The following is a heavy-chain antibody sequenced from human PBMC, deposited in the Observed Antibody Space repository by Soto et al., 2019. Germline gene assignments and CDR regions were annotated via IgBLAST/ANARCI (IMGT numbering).Heavy chain of an antibody. CDR2: ISYDGSNK. CDR3: ARDLRSSYLYDY. J-gene: IGHJ4*02. CDR1: GFTFSSYA. V-gene: IGHV3-30-3*01. Sequence: GGSLRLSCAASGFTFSSYAMHWVRQAPGKGLEWVAVISYDGSNKYYADSVKGRFTISRDNSKNTLYLQMNSLRAEDTAVYYCARDLRSSYLYDYWGQGTLVTVSS. D-gene: IGHD5-18*01.